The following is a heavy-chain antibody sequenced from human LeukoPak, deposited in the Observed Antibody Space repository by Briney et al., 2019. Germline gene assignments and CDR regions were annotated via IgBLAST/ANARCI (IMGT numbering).Heavy chain of an antibody. J-gene: IGHJ4*02. V-gene: IGHV1-2*02. CDR3: AREGPSRWELLFRYSFDY. D-gene: IGHD1-26*01. CDR1: GYTFTGYY. CDR2: INPNSGGT. Sequence: GASVKVSCKASGYTFTGYYMHWVRQAPGQGLEWMGWINPNSGGTNYAQKFQGRVTMTRDTSISTAYMELSRLRSDDTAVYYCAREGPSRWELLFRYSFDYWGQGTLVTVSS.